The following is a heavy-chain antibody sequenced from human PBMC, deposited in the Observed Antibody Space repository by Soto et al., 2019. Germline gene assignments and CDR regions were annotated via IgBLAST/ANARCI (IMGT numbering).Heavy chain of an antibody. J-gene: IGHJ4*02. Sequence: ESGGVLVQPGGSLRLSCVASGFTFDSHWMHWVRQAPGEGLVWVSRIKTDGYAAAYADSVKGRLTISRDITKNTVYLQMNSLRADDTAVYFCVRESGVAADCWGQGTLLTVPS. CDR3: VRESGVAADC. CDR2: IKTDGYAA. CDR1: GFTFDSHW. D-gene: IGHD6-19*01. V-gene: IGHV3-74*01.